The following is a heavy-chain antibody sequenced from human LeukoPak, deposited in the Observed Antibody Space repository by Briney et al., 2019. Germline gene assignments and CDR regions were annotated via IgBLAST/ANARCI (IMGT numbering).Heavy chain of an antibody. V-gene: IGHV3-21*01. Sequence: GGSLGLSCAASGFTFSSYSMNWVGQAPGKGLEWVSSISSSSSYIYYADSVKGRFTISRDNAKNSLYLQMNSLRAEDTAVYYCARAPFGGVTFDPWGQGTLLTVSS. D-gene: IGHD2-8*02. CDR1: GFTFSSYS. CDR2: ISSSSSYI. CDR3: ARAPFGGVTFDP. J-gene: IGHJ5*02.